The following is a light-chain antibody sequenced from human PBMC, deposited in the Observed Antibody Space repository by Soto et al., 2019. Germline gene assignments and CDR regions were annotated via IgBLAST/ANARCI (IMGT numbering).Light chain of an antibody. CDR3: SSYTSSSTYV. J-gene: IGLJ1*01. CDR1: SSDVGGYNY. CDR2: AVS. V-gene: IGLV2-14*01. Sequence: LTEPGSVSGSPGQSIAISCTGTSSDVGGYNYVSWYQQHPGKAPKLMIYAVSNRPSGVSNRFSGSKSGNTASLTISGLQAEDEADYYCSSYTSSSTYVFGTGTKVTVL.